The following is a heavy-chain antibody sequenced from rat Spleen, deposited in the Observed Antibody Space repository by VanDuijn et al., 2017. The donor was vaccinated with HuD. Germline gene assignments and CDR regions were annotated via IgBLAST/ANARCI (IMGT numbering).Heavy chain of an antibody. CDR1: GFNFNDYW. V-gene: IGHV4-2*01. CDR3: LRKLSGYGDY. Sequence: EVKLVESGGGLVQPGRSLKLSCAASGFNFNDYWMGWVRQAPGKGLEWIGEINKDSSTIKFTPSLRDKFTISRDNAHNTLYLQMSKLGSEDTAIYYCLRKLSGYGDYWGQGVMVTVSS. J-gene: IGHJ2*01. CDR2: INKDSSTI. D-gene: IGHD4-3*01.